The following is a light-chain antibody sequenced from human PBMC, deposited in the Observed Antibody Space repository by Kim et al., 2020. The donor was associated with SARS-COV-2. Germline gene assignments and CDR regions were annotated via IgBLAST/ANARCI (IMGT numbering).Light chain of an antibody. J-gene: IGKJ1*01. Sequence: TSNCKSSQSVLYSSNNKNYLAWYQQKPGQTPKLLIYWAATRESGVPDRFSGSGSGTDFTLTISRLQAEDVAVYYCQQYYSTPRWTFGQGTKVDIK. CDR2: WAA. CDR1: QSVLYSSNNKNY. V-gene: IGKV4-1*01. CDR3: QQYYSTPRWT.